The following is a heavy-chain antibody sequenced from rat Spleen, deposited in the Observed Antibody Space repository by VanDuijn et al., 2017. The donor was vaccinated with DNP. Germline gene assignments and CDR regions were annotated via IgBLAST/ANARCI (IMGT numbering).Heavy chain of an antibody. V-gene: IGHV5-20*01. CDR2: ISHSDGRS. D-gene: IGHD1-5*01. J-gene: IGHJ2*01. CDR3: TRESQYRFDY. Sequence: EVQLVESGGGLVRPGRSLKLSCAASGFTFSNYYMAWVRQAPKRGLEWVAIISHSDGRSWYPDSVKGRFTISRDNAKSSLYLQMNSLKSEDTATYYCTRESQYRFDYWGQGVMVTVSS. CDR1: GFTFSNYY.